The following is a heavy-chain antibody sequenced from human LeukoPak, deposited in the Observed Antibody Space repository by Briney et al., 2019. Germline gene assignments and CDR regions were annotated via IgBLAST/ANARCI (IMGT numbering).Heavy chain of an antibody. V-gene: IGHV3-30*04. J-gene: IGHJ4*02. CDR1: GFTFSSYA. CDR3: AKDSTMEWLLLSDY. CDR2: ISYDGSNK. Sequence: GGSLRLSCAASGFTFSSYAMHWVRQAPGKGLEWVAVISYDGSNKYYADSVKGRFTISRDNSKNTLYLQMNSLRAEDTAVYYCAKDSTMEWLLLSDYWGQGTLVTVSS. D-gene: IGHD3-3*01.